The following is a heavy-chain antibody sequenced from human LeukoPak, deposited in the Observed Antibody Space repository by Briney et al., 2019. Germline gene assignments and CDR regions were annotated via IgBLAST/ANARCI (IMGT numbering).Heavy chain of an antibody. CDR1: GFTFSNSW. D-gene: IGHD3-16*01. CDR2: ISHDGGDK. CDR3: VKEGVEYSYSYGDY. Sequence: GGSLRLSCAASGFTFSNSWMTWVRQAPGKGLEWVALISHDGGDKYYAESMKGRITISRDNAENTLYLQMNDLRPDDTAFYFCVKEGVEYSYSYGDYWGQGTLVTVSS. J-gene: IGHJ4*02. V-gene: IGHV3-30*18.